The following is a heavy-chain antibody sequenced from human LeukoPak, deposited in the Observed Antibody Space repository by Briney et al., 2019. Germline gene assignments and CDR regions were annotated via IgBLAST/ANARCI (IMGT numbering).Heavy chain of an antibody. D-gene: IGHD4/OR15-4a*01. V-gene: IGHV1-18*01. Sequence: EASVKVSCKASTYTFTSNGISWVRQAPGQGLEWMGWISTNNGDTKYGKKFQGRVIMTTDTSTSTAYMEVRSLRSDDTAVYYCARDDDYNPLVHWGQGTLVTVSS. CDR1: TYTFTSNG. J-gene: IGHJ4*02. CDR2: ISTNNGDT. CDR3: ARDDDYNPLVH.